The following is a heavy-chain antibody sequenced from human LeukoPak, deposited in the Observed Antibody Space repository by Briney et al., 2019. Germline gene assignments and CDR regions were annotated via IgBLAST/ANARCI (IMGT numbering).Heavy chain of an antibody. CDR2: ISYDGSKK. CDR3: AKDDYDYYDSSRYKGKPFMDY. D-gene: IGHD3-22*01. Sequence: PGRSLRLSCAASGFTLSDYYIHWVRQAPGKGLEWAAVISYDGSKKYYADSVRDRFTISRDNSRNSLYLQMNSLRAEDTAIYYCAKDDYDYYDSSRYKGKPFMDYWGQGTLVTVSS. J-gene: IGHJ4*02. V-gene: IGHV3-30*18. CDR1: GFTLSDYY.